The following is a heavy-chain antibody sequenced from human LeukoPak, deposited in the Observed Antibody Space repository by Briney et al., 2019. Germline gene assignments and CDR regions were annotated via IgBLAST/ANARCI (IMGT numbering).Heavy chain of an antibody. CDR3: TRDHCSYINCYEDYDYGMDV. J-gene: IGHJ6*02. D-gene: IGHD2-2*01. CDR2: INSETGAT. CDR1: GYTFTGYY. V-gene: IGHV1-2*02. Sequence: ASVKVSCKASGYTFTGYYMHWVRQAPGQGLEWMGWINSETGATDIAQKFQGRVTMTRDTSISAAYMELSRLRSDDTAVYYCTRDHCSYINCYEDYDYGMDVWGQGTTVAVFS.